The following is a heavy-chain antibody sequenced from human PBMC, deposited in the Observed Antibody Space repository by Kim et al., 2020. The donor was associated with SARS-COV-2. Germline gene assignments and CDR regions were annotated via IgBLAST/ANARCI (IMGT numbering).Heavy chain of an antibody. V-gene: IGHV4-34*01. CDR3: SRGQATSRYFGWDV. CDR1: GGSFSGYY. J-gene: IGHJ6*02. CDR2: INHSGTT. D-gene: IGHD1-20*01. Sequence: SETLSLTCAVYGGSFSGYYWTWVRQPPGKGLEWIGEINHSGTTNYTPSLKSRVTITVDTSKNQFSLKLSSVTAADTAVYYCSRGQATSRYFGWDVWGQG.